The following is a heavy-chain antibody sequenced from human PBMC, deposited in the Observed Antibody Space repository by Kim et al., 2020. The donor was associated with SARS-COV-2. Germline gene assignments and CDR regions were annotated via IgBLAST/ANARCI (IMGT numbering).Heavy chain of an antibody. J-gene: IGHJ4*02. CDR2: DGSST. D-gene: IGHD6-13*01. Sequence: DGSSTNYADSVKGRFTISRDNAKNTLYLQMNSLRAEDTAVYYCTTSRTFDYWGQGTLVTVSS. CDR3: TTSRTFDY. V-gene: IGHV3-74*01.